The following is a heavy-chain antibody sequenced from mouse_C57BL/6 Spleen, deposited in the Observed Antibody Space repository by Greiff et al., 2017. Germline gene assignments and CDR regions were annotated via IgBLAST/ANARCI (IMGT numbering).Heavy chain of an antibody. D-gene: IGHD6-1*01. CDR3: TRETSEYFDV. Sequence: EVKLMESGEGLVKPGGSLKLSCAASGFTFSSYAMSWVRQTPEKRLEWVAYISSGGDYIYYADTVKGRFTISRDNARNTLYLQMSSLKSEDTAMYYCTRETSEYFDVWGTGTTVTVSS. J-gene: IGHJ1*03. CDR1: GFTFSSYA. CDR2: ISSGGDYI. V-gene: IGHV5-9-1*02.